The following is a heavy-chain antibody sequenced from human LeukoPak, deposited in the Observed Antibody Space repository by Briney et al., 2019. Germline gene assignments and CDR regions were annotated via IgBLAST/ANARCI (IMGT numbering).Heavy chain of an antibody. CDR2: IRYDGSNT. D-gene: IGHD1-14*01. V-gene: IGHV3-30*02. CDR3: AKDIRTRWYFDL. J-gene: IGHJ2*01. Sequence: GGSLRLSCATSGFIFSNYGMHWVRQAPGKGLEWVAFIRYDGSNTFYADSVKGRFTISRDNSKNTLYLQMNSLRAEDTAVYYCAKDIRTRWYFDLWGRGTLVTVSS. CDR1: GFIFSNYG.